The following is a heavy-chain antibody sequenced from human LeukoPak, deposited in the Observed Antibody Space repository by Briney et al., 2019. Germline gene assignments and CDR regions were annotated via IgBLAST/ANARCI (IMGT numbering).Heavy chain of an antibody. V-gene: IGHV3-33*01. Sequence: PGGSLRLSCVASGFSFGTYGMHWVRQAPGKGLEWVAVVWYDGIHKYYADSVKGRFTISRDNSKNTLYLQMNSLRAEDTAVYYCARDLGITADGNYFDYWGQGTLVTVSS. CDR2: VWYDGIHK. CDR1: GFSFGTYG. D-gene: IGHD6-13*01. CDR3: ARDLGITADGNYFDY. J-gene: IGHJ4*02.